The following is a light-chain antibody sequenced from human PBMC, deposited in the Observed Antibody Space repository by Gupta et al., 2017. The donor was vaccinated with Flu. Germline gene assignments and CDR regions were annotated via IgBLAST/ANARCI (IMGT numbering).Light chain of an antibody. CDR1: SGHSSYA. J-gene: IGLJ3*02. CDR3: QTWGTGIRV. V-gene: IGLV4-69*01. CDR2: LNSDGSH. Sequence: SGHSSYAIAWHQQQPEKGPRYLMKLNSDGSHSKGDGMPDRFSGSSSGAERYLTISSLQSEDEADYYCQTWGTGIRVFGGGSKLTVL.